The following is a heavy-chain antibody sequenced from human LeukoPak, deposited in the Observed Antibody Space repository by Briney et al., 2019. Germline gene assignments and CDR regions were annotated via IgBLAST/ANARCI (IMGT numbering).Heavy chain of an antibody. V-gene: IGHV3-21*01. Sequence: GGSLRLSCAASGFTFSSYSMNWVRQAPGKGLEWVSSISSSSSYIYYADSVKGRFTISRDNAKNSLYLQMNSLRAEDTAVYYCARDREYQLLHYYYYYMDVRGKGTTVTVSS. J-gene: IGHJ6*03. CDR2: ISSSSSYI. D-gene: IGHD2-2*01. CDR3: ARDREYQLLHYYYYYMDV. CDR1: GFTFSSYS.